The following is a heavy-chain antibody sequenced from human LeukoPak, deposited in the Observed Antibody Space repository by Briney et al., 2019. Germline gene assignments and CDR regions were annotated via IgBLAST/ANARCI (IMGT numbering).Heavy chain of an antibody. CDR2: IEYSGST. Sequence: SETLSLTCTVSGGSISSSSYYWGWIRQSPGKGLEWIGSIEYSGSTYYNPSLKSRITISLDTSKNQFSLTLSSVTAADTAVYYCARDFVNRNYGYYYWGQGTLVTVSS. V-gene: IGHV4-39*07. CDR1: GGSISSSSYY. CDR3: ARDFVNRNYGYYY. D-gene: IGHD5-18*01. J-gene: IGHJ4*02.